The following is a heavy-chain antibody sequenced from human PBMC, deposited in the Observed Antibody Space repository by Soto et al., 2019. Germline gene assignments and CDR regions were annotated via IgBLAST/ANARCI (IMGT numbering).Heavy chain of an antibody. CDR1: GLSLSTSGVG. CDR2: IYWDDDK. D-gene: IGHD2-2*01. CDR3: AHIRVVPADTNGHFDY. V-gene: IGHV2-5*02. Sequence: QITLKESGPTLVKPTQTLTLTCTFSGLSLSTSGVGVGWIRQPPGKALAWLALIYWDDDKRYRPSLKSRLTITKDTSKNQVVLTMTNMDPVDTATYYCAHIRVVPADTNGHFDYWGQGTLVTVSS. J-gene: IGHJ4*02.